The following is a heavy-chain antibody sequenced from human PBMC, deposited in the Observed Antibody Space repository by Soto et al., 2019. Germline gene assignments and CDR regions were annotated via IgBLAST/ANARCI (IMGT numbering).Heavy chain of an antibody. CDR1: GFTFGDYA. D-gene: IGHD3-9*01. V-gene: IGHV3-49*03. Sequence: GGSLRLSCTASGFTFGDYAMSWFRQAPGKGLEWVGFIRSKAYGGTTEYAASVKGRFTISRDDSKSIACLQMNSLKTEDTAVYYCTRGPAVLRYFDWQDYWGQGTLVTVSS. CDR3: TRGPAVLRYFDWQDY. J-gene: IGHJ4*02. CDR2: IRSKAYGGTT.